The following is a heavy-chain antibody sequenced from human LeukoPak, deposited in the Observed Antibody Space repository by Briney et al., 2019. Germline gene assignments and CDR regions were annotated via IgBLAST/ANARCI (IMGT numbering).Heavy chain of an antibody. CDR1: GGTFSSYG. CDR2: ISAYNGNT. Sequence: ASVKVSCKASGGTFSSYGISWVRQAPGQGLEWMGWISAYNGNTNYAQKLQGRVTMTTDTSTSTAYMELRSLRSDDTAVYYCARDYGTYGSGSYTDYWGQGTLVTVSS. D-gene: IGHD3-10*01. CDR3: ARDYGTYGSGSYTDY. V-gene: IGHV1-18*01. J-gene: IGHJ4*02.